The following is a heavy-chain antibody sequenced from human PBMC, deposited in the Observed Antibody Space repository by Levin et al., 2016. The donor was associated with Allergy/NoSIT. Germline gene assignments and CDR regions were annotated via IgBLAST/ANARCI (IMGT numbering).Heavy chain of an antibody. D-gene: IGHD3-10*01. CDR3: VASGSRGGY. J-gene: IGHJ4*01. CDR1: GDSISSYY. CDR2: LSYSGTT. V-gene: IGHV4-59*08. Sequence: SETLSLTCTVPGDSISSYYWSWIRQSPGKGLEWIGYLSYSGTTYYNPSLKGRVTVSLDTSKSQFSLKMTSVTASDTAVYYCVASGSRGGYWGHGTLVTVSS.